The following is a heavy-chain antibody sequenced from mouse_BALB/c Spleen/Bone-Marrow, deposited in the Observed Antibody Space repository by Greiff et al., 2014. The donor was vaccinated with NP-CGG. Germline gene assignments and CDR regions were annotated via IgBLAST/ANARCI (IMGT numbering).Heavy chain of an antibody. CDR2: ISRGGTT. V-gene: IGHV5-6-5*01. D-gene: IGHD1-1*01. CDR1: GFTFSSYA. J-gene: IGHJ3*01. CDR3: ARNYYGTFAY. Sequence: EVKLVESGGGLVKPGGSLKLSCAASGFTFSSYAMSWVRQTPVKRLEWVASISRGGTTYYPDSVKGRFTISRDNARNILYLQMSGLGSEDTAMYYCARNYYGTFAYWGQGTLVIVSA.